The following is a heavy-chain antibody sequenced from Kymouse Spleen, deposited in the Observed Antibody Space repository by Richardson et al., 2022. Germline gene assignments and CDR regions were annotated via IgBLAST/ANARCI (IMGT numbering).Heavy chain of an antibody. CDR1: GGSFSGYY. Sequence: QVQLQQWGAGLLKPSETLSLTCAVYGGSFSGYYWSWIRQPPGKGLEWIGEINHSGSTNYNPSLKSRVTISVDTSKNQFSLKLSSVTAADTAVYYCASITGTTNGMDVWGQGTTVTVSS. D-gene: IGHD1-7*01. J-gene: IGHJ6*02. V-gene: IGHV4-34*01. CDR3: ASITGTTNGMDV. CDR2: INHSGST.